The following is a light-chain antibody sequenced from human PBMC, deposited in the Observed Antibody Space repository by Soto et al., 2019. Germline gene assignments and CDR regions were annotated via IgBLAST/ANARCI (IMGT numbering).Light chain of an antibody. J-gene: IGKJ2*01. V-gene: IGKV4-1*01. CDR3: QLYYNTPPYT. CDR1: QSVLYGSDKKSY. Sequence: DIVMTQSPESLAVSLGERATINCKSSQSVLYGSDKKSYLAWYQQKPGQPPKLLIYWASTRESGVPDRFSGSRSGRDFTSTLGSLPAEDVAVYYCQLYYNTPPYTFGQGTKLEIK. CDR2: WAS.